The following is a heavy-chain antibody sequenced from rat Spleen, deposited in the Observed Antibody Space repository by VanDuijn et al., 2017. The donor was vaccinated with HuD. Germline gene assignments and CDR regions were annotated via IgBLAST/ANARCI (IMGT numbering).Heavy chain of an antibody. CDR3: ARSVFDY. J-gene: IGHJ2*01. CDR1: GFTFSDYY. Sequence: EVQLVESGGGLVQPGRSLKLSCAASGFTFSDYYMAWVRQAPTKGLEWVATSTYDGSNTYYRDSVKDRFTISRDNAKSTLYLQMDSLKSEDTATYYCARSVFDYWGQGVMVTVSS. V-gene: IGHV5-7*01. CDR2: STYDGSNT.